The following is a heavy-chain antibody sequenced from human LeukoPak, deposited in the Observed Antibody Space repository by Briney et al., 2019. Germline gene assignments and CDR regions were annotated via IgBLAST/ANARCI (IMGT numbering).Heavy chain of an antibody. CDR3: AKDGWYYDSSGLGAFDV. Sequence: PGGCLRLSCTASGFTSGFSFSTYAMSWVRQAPGKGLEWVSTISSSGGSTYYADSVKGRFTISRDNSKSTLYLQMDTLRADDTAVYYCAKDGWYYDSSGLGAFDVWGQGTMVTVSS. CDR1: GFSFSTYA. D-gene: IGHD3-22*01. J-gene: IGHJ3*01. V-gene: IGHV3-23*01. CDR2: ISSSGGST.